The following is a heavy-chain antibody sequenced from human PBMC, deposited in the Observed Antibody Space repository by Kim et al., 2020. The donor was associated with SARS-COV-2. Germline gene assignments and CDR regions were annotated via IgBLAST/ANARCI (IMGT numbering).Heavy chain of an antibody. J-gene: IGHJ5*02. CDR3: ARGGGVANWFDP. CDR2: IYHSGST. Sequence: SETLSLTCTVSGYSISSGYYWGWIRQPPGKGLEWIGSIYHSGSTYYNPSLKSRVTISVDTSKNQFSLKLSSVTAADTAVYYCARGGGVANWFDPWGQGTLVTVSS. CDR1: GYSISSGYY. V-gene: IGHV4-38-2*02. D-gene: IGHD2-15*01.